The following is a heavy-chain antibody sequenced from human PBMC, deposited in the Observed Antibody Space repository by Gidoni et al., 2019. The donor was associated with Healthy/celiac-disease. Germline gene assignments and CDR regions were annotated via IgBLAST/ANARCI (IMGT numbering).Heavy chain of an antibody. CDR3: ARVGDFWSSYYEDY. Sequence: SCAASGFTFSDYYMTWIRQAPGKGLEWVSYISNSGSTIYYADSVKGRFTISRDNAKNSLHLQMSSLRAEDTAVYYCARVGDFWSSYYEDYWGQGTLVTVSS. D-gene: IGHD3-3*01. CDR2: ISNSGSTI. J-gene: IGHJ4*02. CDR1: GFTFSDYY. V-gene: IGHV3-11*01.